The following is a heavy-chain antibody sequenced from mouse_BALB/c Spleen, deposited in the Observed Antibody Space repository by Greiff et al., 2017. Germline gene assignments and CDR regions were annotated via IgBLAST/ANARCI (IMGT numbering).Heavy chain of an antibody. CDR3: ARGEGLLRLHFAD. CDR2: ISCYNGAT. D-gene: IGHD1-2*01. CDR1: GYSLTGSY. V-gene: IGHV1S34*01. Sequence: LVKTGASVKISCKASGYSLTGSYMHWVKQSHGKSLEWIGYISCYNGATRYNQKFKGKATLTVDTSSRTSYMQFNSLTSEDSAVYYGARGEGLLRLHFADWGQGSTLTVSS. J-gene: IGHJ2*01.